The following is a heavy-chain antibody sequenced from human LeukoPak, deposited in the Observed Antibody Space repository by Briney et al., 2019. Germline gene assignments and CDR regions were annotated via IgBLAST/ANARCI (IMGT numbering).Heavy chain of an antibody. V-gene: IGHV4-34*01. D-gene: IGHD5-24*01. CDR3: ARGRDGYNQYFDY. J-gene: IGHJ4*02. CDR1: GGSFSGYY. CDR2: INHSGST. Sequence: PSETLSLTCAVYGGSFSGYYWSWIRQPPGRGLEWIGEINHSGSTNYNPSLKSRVTISVDTSKNQFSLKLSSVTAADTAVYYCARGRDGYNQYFDYWGQGTLVTVSS.